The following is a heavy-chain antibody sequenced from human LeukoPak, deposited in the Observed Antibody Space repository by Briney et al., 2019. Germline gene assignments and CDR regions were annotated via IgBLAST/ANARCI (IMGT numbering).Heavy chain of an antibody. J-gene: IGHJ4*02. Sequence: GGSLRLSCAASGFTFSTYSMNWVRQAPGKGLEWVSYISSSSTIYYADSVKGRFTISRDNANNSLYLQMSSLRGEDTAVYYCAPLGEYSSSSGPFDYWGQGTLVTVSS. CDR2: ISSSSTI. D-gene: IGHD6-6*01. CDR3: APLGEYSSSSGPFDY. V-gene: IGHV3-48*01. CDR1: GFTFSTYS.